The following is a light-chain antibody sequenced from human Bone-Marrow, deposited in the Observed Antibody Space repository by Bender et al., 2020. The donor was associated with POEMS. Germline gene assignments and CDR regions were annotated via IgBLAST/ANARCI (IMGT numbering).Light chain of an antibody. J-gene: IGLJ3*02. V-gene: IGLV2-8*01. Sequence: QSALTQPASVSGSPGQSITISCVGSYNLVSWYQQHPGKAPKLMIYDVNKRPSGVPDRFSGSKSGNTASLTVSGLQTEDEADYYCSSYTGFNNLVFGGGTKLTVL. CDR1: GSYNL. CDR3: SSYTGFNNLV. CDR2: DVN.